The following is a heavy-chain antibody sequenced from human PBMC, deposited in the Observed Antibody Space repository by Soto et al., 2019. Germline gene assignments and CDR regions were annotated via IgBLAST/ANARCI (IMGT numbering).Heavy chain of an antibody. D-gene: IGHD1-26*01. CDR2: ISGSGGST. CDR1: GFTFSSYA. CDR3: ARDRYPFDY. J-gene: IGHJ4*02. Sequence: PGGSLRLSCAASGFTFSSYAMNWVRQAPGKGLEWVSGISGSGGSTYYADSVKGRFTISRDNSKNTLYLQMNSLRAEDTAVYYCARDRYPFDYWGQGTLVTVSS. V-gene: IGHV3-23*01.